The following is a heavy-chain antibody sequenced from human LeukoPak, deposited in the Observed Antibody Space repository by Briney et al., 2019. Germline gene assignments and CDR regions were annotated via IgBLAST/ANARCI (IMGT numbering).Heavy chain of an antibody. CDR2: IYYSGST. CDR1: GGSISSGDYY. Sequence: PSQTLSLTCTVSGGSISSGDYYWSWIRQPPGKGLEWIGYIYYSGSTYYNPSLKSRVTISVDTSKNQFSLKLSSVTAADTAVYYCAREAMATNYYYYYYMDVWGKGTTVTVSS. J-gene: IGHJ6*03. V-gene: IGHV4-30-4*08. D-gene: IGHD5-24*01. CDR3: AREAMATNYYYYYYMDV.